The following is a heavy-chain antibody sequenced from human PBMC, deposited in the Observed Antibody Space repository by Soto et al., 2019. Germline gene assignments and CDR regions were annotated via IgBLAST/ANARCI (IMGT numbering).Heavy chain of an antibody. J-gene: IGHJ3*02. CDR1: GFAFSSYA. V-gene: IGHV3-23*01. D-gene: IGHD2-15*01. CDR3: AKDRDDIEMVDAFEM. Sequence: EMQLLESGGDLVQPGGSLRLSCAASGFAFSSYAMTWVRQAPGKGLEYVSAISGSGISTYYADSMKGRFIISRDNSRNTLFLQINCLRAEDTAVYYCAKDRDDIEMVDAFEMWGQGTMVTVSS. CDR2: ISGSGIST.